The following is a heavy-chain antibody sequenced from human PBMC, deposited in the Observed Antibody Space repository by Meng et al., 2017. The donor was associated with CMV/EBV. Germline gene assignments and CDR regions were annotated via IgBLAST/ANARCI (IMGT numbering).Heavy chain of an antibody. J-gene: IGHJ5*02. V-gene: IGHV4-39*07. CDR1: GGSISSSSYY. CDR2: IYYSGST. Sequence: SETLSLTCTVSGGSISSSSYYWGWIRQPPGKGLEWIGSIYYSGSTYYNPSLKSRVTISVDTSKNQFSLKLSSVTAADTAVYYCASLVGAPLLAWDQGTLVTVSS. CDR3: ASLVGAPLLA. D-gene: IGHD1-26*01.